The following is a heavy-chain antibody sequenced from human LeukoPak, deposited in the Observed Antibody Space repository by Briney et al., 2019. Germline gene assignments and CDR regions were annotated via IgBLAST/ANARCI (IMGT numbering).Heavy chain of an antibody. D-gene: IGHD3-16*01. CDR2: IYYSGST. V-gene: IGHV4-61*05. CDR3: ARFTPQGYGWGGYNRFDP. CDR1: GGSISSSSYY. Sequence: SETLSLTCTVSGGSISSSSYYWGWIRQPPGKGLEWIGYIYYSGSTNYNPSLKSRVTISVDTSKNQFSLNLTSVTAADTAVYYCARFTPQGYGWGGYNRFDPWGQGTLVTVSS. J-gene: IGHJ5*02.